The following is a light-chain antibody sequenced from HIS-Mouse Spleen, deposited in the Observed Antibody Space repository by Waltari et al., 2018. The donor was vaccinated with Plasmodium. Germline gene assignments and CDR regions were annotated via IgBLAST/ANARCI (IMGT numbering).Light chain of an antibody. Sequence: QSVLTQPPSASGTPGQRVTISCSGSSSNIGSNTVNWYQQLPGTDPKPLIYNNNQRPQGGPDRFAGSKSGTSASLAISGLQSEDEADYYCAAWDDSLNGPVFGGGTKLTVL. V-gene: IGLV1-44*01. CDR3: AAWDDSLNGPV. CDR2: NNN. J-gene: IGLJ2*01. CDR1: SSNIGSNT.